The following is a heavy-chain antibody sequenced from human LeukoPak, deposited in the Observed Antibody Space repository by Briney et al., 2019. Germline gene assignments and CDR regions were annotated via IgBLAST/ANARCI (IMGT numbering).Heavy chain of an antibody. CDR3: ARRYSDYDDLDQ. CDR1: GFTFSSYA. D-gene: IGHD5-12*01. Sequence: GGSLRLSCAASGFTFSSYAMSWVRQAPGKGLEWVSAISGSGGSTYYADSVKGRFTISRDNSKNTLYLQMNSLRAEDTAVYYCARRYSDYDDLDQWGQGTLVTVSS. V-gene: IGHV3-23*01. CDR2: ISGSGGST. J-gene: IGHJ4*02.